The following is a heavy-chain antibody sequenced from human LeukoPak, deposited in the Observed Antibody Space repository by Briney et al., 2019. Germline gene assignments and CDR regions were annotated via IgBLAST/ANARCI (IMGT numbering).Heavy chain of an antibody. CDR3: ARGLYSNSGNWFDP. J-gene: IGHJ5*02. Sequence: PSETLSLTCTVSGGSISSGDYYWSWIRQPPGKGLEWIGYIYYSGSTYYNPSLKSRVTISVDTSKNQFSLKLSSVTAADTAVYYCARGLYSNSGNWFDPWGQGTLVTVSS. CDR2: IYYSGST. CDR1: GGSISSGDYY. D-gene: IGHD4-11*01. V-gene: IGHV4-30-4*01.